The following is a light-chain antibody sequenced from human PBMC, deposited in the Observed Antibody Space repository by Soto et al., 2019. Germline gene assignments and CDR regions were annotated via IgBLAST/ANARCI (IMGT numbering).Light chain of an antibody. CDR3: TSYNYIHV. V-gene: IGLV2-14*01. J-gene: IGLJ1*01. CDR1: SSDVGASNS. CDR2: DVT. Sequence: QSVLTQPASVSGSPGQSITISCTGTSSDVGASNSVSWYQQHPDKAPKLMIYDVTNRPSGVSIRFSGSKSGNTASLTISGLQAEDEADYYCTSYNYIHVFGTGTKVTV.